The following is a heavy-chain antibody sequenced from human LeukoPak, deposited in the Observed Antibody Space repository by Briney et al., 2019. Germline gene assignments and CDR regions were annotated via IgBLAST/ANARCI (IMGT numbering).Heavy chain of an antibody. CDR1: GYTFTSYG. V-gene: IGHV1-18*01. CDR3: AREKYYDSSGFPGY. Sequence: ASVKVSCKASGYTFTSYGISWVRQAPGQGLEWMGWISAYNGNTNYAQKLQGRVTMTTDTSTSTAYMELRSLRSDDTAVYYCAREKYYDSSGFPGYWGQGTLVTASS. D-gene: IGHD3-22*01. J-gene: IGHJ4*02. CDR2: ISAYNGNT.